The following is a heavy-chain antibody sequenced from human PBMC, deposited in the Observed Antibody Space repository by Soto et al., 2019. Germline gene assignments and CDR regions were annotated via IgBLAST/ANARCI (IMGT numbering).Heavy chain of an antibody. D-gene: IGHD3-16*02. CDR2: IVPKFGTT. Sequence: QVQLVQSGAEVKKPGSSVKVSCKASGDTDTNYVISWVRQAPGQGLEWMGGIVPKFGTTYSAQKLQDRLTITADESTSTVYMQLSSLRLDDTAVYYCEAEMTFGKLSVVWGKGTTVTVSS. J-gene: IGHJ6*04. CDR1: GDTDTNYV. CDR3: EAEMTFGKLSVV. V-gene: IGHV1-69*01.